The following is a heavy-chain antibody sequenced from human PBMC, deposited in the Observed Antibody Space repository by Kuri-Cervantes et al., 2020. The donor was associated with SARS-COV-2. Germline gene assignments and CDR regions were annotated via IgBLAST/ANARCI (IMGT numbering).Heavy chain of an antibody. V-gene: IGHV1-2*02. J-gene: IGHJ6*03. CDR3: ARDGQPIHPCNSGVCYYYYYYMDV. D-gene: IGHD2/OR15-2a*01. Sequence: ASVKVSCKSPGYTFTAYNIHWVRQAPGQGLEWLGWINPKSGGTNHAQEFQGRITMTRDTSISTVYMELTRLRSDDTAVYYCARDGQPIHPCNSGVCYYYYYYMDVWGKGTTVTVSS. CDR1: GYTFTAYN. CDR2: INPKSGGT.